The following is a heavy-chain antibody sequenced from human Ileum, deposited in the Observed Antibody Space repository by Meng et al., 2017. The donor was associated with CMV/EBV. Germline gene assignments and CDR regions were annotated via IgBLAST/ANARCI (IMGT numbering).Heavy chain of an antibody. J-gene: IGHJ4*02. CDR2: ISSSSGIK. D-gene: IGHD6-13*01. Sequence: GESLKISCTASGFTFNTYSFNWVRQAPGKGLEWISYISSSSGIKYYEDSVKGRCTISRDNAKNSVYLQMNTLRAEDTAVYYCARVRGGLSSSWYFFDYWGQGTLVTVSS. CDR1: GFTFNTYS. CDR3: ARVRGGLSSSWYFFDY. V-gene: IGHV3-48*04.